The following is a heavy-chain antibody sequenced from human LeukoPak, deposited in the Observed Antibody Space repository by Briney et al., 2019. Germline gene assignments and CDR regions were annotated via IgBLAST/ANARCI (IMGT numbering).Heavy chain of an antibody. J-gene: IGHJ6*02. Sequence: GGSLRLSCAASGFPFSRSRMHWVRQAPGKGLEWVSSISSSSSYIYYADSVKGRFTISRDNAKNSLYLQMNSLRAEDTAVYYCARGAAADYYYYGMDVWGQGTTVTVSS. CDR2: ISSSSSYI. CDR1: GFPFSRSR. V-gene: IGHV3-21*01. CDR3: ARGAAADYYYYGMDV. D-gene: IGHD6-13*01.